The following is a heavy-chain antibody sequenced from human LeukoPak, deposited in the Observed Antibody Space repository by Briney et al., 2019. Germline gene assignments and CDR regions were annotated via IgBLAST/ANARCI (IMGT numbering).Heavy chain of an antibody. CDR1: GGSISSSSYY. CDR2: IYYSGST. Sequence: SETLSLTCTVSGGSISSSSYYWGWIRQPPGKGLEWIGSIYYSGSTYYNPSLKSRVTISVDTSKNQFSLKLSSVTAADTAVYYCAREYYYDSSGYPRYYYYYMDVWGKGTTVTVSS. V-gene: IGHV4-39*07. J-gene: IGHJ6*03. CDR3: AREYYYDSSGYPRYYYYYMDV. D-gene: IGHD3-22*01.